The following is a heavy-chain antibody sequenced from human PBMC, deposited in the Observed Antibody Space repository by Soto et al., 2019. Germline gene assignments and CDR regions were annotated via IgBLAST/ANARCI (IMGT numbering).Heavy chain of an antibody. D-gene: IGHD2-2*01. V-gene: IGHV3-21*06. Sequence: EVQLVESGGGLVKPGGSQRLSCAASGFTFSRYGMNWLRQAPGKGLEWVASISSSTSYVYYADSVKGRFSTSRDNAKNILYLEMYALRTEDTAVYYCARDPSEGRVGNWFESWGQGTLVTVSS. CDR2: ISSSTSYV. CDR1: GFTFSRYG. J-gene: IGHJ5*01. CDR3: ARDPSEGRVGNWFES.